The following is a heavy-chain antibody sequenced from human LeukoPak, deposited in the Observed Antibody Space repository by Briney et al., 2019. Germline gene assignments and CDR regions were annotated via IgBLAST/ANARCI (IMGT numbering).Heavy chain of an antibody. CDR3: ARESSGWQTNLDY. CDR1: GGSISSYY. V-gene: IGHV4-59*01. Sequence: PSQTLSLTCTVSGGSISSYYWSWIRQSPGKGLEWIGYIYYSGSTNHNPSLKSRVTISVDTSKNQFSLKLSSVTAADTAVYYCARESSGWQTNLDYWGQGTLVTVSS. D-gene: IGHD6-19*01. J-gene: IGHJ4*02. CDR2: IYYSGST.